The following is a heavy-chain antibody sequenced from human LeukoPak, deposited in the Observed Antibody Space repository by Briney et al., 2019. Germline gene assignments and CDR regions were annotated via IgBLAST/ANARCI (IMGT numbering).Heavy chain of an antibody. CDR2: ISGSGGST. Sequence: GGSLRLSCAASGLTFSSYAMSWVRQAPGKGLECVSAISGSGGSTYYADSVKGRFTISRDNSKNTLYLQMNSLRAEDTAVYYCAKARERVNYYDSSGSRYYFDYWGQGTLVTVSS. V-gene: IGHV3-23*01. CDR1: GLTFSSYA. CDR3: AKARERVNYYDSSGSRYYFDY. D-gene: IGHD3-22*01. J-gene: IGHJ4*02.